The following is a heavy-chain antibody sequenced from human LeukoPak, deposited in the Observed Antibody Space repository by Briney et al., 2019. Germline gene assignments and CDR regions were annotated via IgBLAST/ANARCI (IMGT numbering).Heavy chain of an antibody. V-gene: IGHV3-33*01. J-gene: IGHJ4*02. CDR2: IWYDGSNK. CDR3: ARDSSSGWYYFDY. D-gene: IGHD6-19*01. Sequence: GGSLRLSCAASGFTFSSYGMHWDRQAPGKGLEWVAVIWYDGSNKYYADSVKGRFTISRDNSKNTLYLQMNSLRAEDTAVYYCARDSSSGWYYFDYWGQGTLVTVSS. CDR1: GFTFSSYG.